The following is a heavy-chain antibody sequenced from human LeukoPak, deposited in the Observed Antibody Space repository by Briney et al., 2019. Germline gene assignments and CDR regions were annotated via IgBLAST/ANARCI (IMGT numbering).Heavy chain of an antibody. J-gene: IGHJ6*02. CDR3: ARLTREDGVDV. CDR2: MFYNGNT. Sequence: SETLSLTCNVSGGSINGYHWTWIRQPPGKGLEWIGYMFYNGNTNYSPSLKSRVTISLDTSKSQISMRLTSVTAADTGVYHCARLTREDGVDVWGQGTTVTVSS. CDR1: GGSINGYH. V-gene: IGHV4-59*01.